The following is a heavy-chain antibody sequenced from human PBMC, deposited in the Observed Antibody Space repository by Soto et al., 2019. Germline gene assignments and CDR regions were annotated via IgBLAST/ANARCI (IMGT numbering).Heavy chain of an antibody. CDR3: AREGGWLQSYAFDI. V-gene: IGHV1-2*04. D-gene: IGHD5-12*01. CDR1: GYTFTGYY. J-gene: IGHJ3*02. Sequence: ASVKVSCKASGYTFTGYYMHWVRQAPGQGLEWMGWINPNSGGTNYAQKFQGWVTMTRDTSISTAYMELSRLRSDDTAVYYCAREGGWLQSYAFDIWGQGTMVTVSS. CDR2: INPNSGGT.